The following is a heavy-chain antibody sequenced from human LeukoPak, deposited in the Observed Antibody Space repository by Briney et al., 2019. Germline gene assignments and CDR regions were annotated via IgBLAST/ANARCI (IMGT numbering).Heavy chain of an antibody. CDR3: ASSRRVPGVSIGYFDS. V-gene: IGHV4-30-2*03. J-gene: IGHJ4*02. D-gene: IGHD3-10*01. CDR2: LHYSGST. Sequence: SETLSLTCAVSGGSISSGVYSWSWIRQPPGKGLEWIGYLHYSGSTYYNPSLKSRVAISVNTSKNQFSLKLSSVTAADTAVYYCASSRRVPGVSIGYFDSWGQETLVTVSS. CDR1: GGSISSGVYS.